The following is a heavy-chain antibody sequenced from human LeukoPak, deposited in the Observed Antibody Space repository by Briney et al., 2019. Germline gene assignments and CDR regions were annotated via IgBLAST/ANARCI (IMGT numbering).Heavy chain of an antibody. D-gene: IGHD1-14*01. V-gene: IGHV4-39*01. Sequence: PSETLSLTCTVSGGSISSSSYYWGWIRQPPGKGLEWIASINHSGNTYYNPSLKSRVTISVDTSRNHFSLILSSVSAADTAVYHCAGHAPHETGNKQGFEYWGQGTLVTVSS. J-gene: IGHJ4*02. CDR3: AGHAPHETGNKQGFEY. CDR2: INHSGNT. CDR1: GGSISSSSYY.